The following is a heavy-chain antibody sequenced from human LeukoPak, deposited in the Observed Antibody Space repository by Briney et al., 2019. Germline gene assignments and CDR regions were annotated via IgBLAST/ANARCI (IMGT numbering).Heavy chain of an antibody. CDR3: ACTYYDFWSGYKRDKGPFDR. J-gene: IGHJ5*02. Sequence: GGSLRLSCAASGFTFSSYSMNWVRQAPGKGLEWVSYISSSSSTIYYADSVKGRFTISRDNAKNSLYLQMNSLRAEDTAVYYCACTYYDFWSGYKRDKGPFDRWGQGTLVTVSS. V-gene: IGHV3-48*04. D-gene: IGHD3-3*01. CDR2: ISSSSSTI. CDR1: GFTFSSYS.